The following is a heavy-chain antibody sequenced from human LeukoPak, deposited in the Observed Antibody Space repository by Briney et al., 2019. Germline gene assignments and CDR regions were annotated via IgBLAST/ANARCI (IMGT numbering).Heavy chain of an antibody. Sequence: GGSLRLSCAASGFTVSSNYMNWVRQAPGKGLEWVASVSSSSSFIDYADSVKGRFTVSRDNAGNSLSLQMNSLRADDTAVYYCARDAGRGYDYSQHYFDYWGQGTVVTVSS. V-gene: IGHV3-21*01. CDR2: VSSSSSFI. CDR3: ARDAGRGYDYSQHYFDY. CDR1: GFTVSSNY. D-gene: IGHD5-12*01. J-gene: IGHJ4*01.